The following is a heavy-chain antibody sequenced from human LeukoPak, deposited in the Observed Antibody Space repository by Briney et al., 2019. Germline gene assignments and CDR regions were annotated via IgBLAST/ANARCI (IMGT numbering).Heavy chain of an antibody. D-gene: IGHD3-3*01. Sequence: GGSLRLSCAASGFTFSSYSMNWVRQAPGKGLEWVSSISSSSSYIYYADSVEGRFTISRDNAKNSLYLQMNSLRAEDTAVYYCARAHYDFWSGYYTDYYYYMDVWGKGTTVTVSS. CDR3: ARAHYDFWSGYYTDYYYYMDV. V-gene: IGHV3-21*01. J-gene: IGHJ6*03. CDR1: GFTFSSYS. CDR2: ISSSSSYI.